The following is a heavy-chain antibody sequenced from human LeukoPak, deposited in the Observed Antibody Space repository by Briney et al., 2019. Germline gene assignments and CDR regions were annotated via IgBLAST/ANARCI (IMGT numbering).Heavy chain of an antibody. CDR1: GGSFRGYY. D-gene: IGHD4-17*01. Sequence: SETLSLTCAVYGGSFRGYYWSWIRQPPGKGLEWIGEINHSGSTNYNPSLKSRVTISVDTSKNQFSLKLSSVTAAYTAVYYCARATVTFSYYYYYMDVWGKGTTVTVSS. CDR3: ARATVTFSYYYYYMDV. V-gene: IGHV4-34*01. J-gene: IGHJ6*03. CDR2: INHSGST.